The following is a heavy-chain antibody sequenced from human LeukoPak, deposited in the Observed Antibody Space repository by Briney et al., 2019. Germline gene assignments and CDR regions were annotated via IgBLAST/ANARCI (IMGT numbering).Heavy chain of an antibody. CDR2: MNPNSGNT. D-gene: IGHD3-10*01. CDR1: GYPLAGEY. V-gene: IGHV1-8*01. J-gene: IGHJ5*02. Sequence: AALGKLSWKAYGYPLAGEYMYWGPPSPGKGHEWMGWMNPNSGNTGYAQKFQGRVTMTRNTSISTAYMELSSLRSEDTAVYYCARSRRYYYGSGSYYKPQHPLSNWFDPWGQGTLVTVSS. CDR3: ARSRRYYYGSGSYYKPQHPLSNWFDP.